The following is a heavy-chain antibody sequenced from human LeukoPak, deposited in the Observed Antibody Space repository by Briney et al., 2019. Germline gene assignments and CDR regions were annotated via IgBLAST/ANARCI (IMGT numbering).Heavy chain of an antibody. D-gene: IGHD3-22*01. CDR2: IIPIFGTA. CDR3: ARESYYYDSSGYSEPHYYYYYGMDV. J-gene: IGHJ6*02. V-gene: IGHV1-69*13. CDR1: GGTFSSYA. Sequence: EASVTVSCTASGGTFSSYAISWVRQAPGQGLEWMGGIIPIFGTANYAQKFQGRVTITADESTSTAYMELSSLRSEDTAVYYCARESYYYDSSGYSEPHYYYYYGMDVWGQGTTVTVSS.